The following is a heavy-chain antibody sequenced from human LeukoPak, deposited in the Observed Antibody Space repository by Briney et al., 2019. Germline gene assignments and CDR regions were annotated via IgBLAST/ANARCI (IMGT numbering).Heavy chain of an antibody. Sequence: SETLSLTCTVPGGSISSYYWSWIRQPAGKGLEWIGRIYTSGSTNYNPSLKSRVTMSVDTSKHQFSLKLSSVTAADTAVYYCACGYNYGLSSYYGMDVWVQGTTVTVSS. CDR1: GGSISSYY. CDR2: IYTSGST. V-gene: IGHV4-4*07. CDR3: ACGYNYGLSSYYGMDV. J-gene: IGHJ6*02. D-gene: IGHD5-18*01.